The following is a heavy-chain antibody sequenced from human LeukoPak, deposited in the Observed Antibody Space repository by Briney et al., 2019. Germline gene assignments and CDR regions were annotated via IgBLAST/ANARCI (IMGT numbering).Heavy chain of an antibody. Sequence: GGSLILSCAASGFTFTSYGMHWVRQAPGKGLEWVALITYDGYYKYYSDSVKGRFTISSDTSKNTLYLQMNSLRAEDTAVYYCARDLSPVVRASPMGYWGQGTPVTVSS. CDR2: ITYDGYYK. D-gene: IGHD3-10*01. CDR3: ARDLSPVVRASPMGY. V-gene: IGHV3-30*03. CDR1: GFTFTSYG. J-gene: IGHJ4*02.